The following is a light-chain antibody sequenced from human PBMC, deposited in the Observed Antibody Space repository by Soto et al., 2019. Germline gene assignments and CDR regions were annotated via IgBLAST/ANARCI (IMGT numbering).Light chain of an antibody. CDR1: SSDVGGYKY. V-gene: IGLV2-14*03. CDR3: SSYTSRITVI. CDR2: DVS. Sequence: QSALTQPASVSGSPGQSITISCTGTSSDVGGYKYVSWYQQYPGKAPKLMIYDVSNRPSGISNRFSGSKSGNTASLTIPGLQVEDEADYYCSSYTSRITVIFGGGTKLTVL. J-gene: IGLJ2*01.